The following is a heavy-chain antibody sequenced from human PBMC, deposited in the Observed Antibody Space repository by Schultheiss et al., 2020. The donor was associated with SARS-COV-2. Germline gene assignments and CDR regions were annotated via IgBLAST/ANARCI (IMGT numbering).Heavy chain of an antibody. D-gene: IGHD3-22*01. CDR1: GFTFSSYA. V-gene: IGHV3-15*01. CDR3: ARAYYYDRREFGY. CDR2: IKSKTDGGTT. J-gene: IGHJ4*02. Sequence: GGSLRLSCAASGFTFSSYAMHWVRQAPGKGLEWVGRIKSKTDGGTTDYAAPVKGRFTISRDDSKNTLYLQMNSLKTEDTAVYYCARAYYYDRREFGYWGQGTLVTVSS.